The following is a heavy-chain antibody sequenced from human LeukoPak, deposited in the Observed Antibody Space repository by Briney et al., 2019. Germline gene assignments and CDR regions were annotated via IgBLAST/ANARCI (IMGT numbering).Heavy chain of an antibody. CDR3: ARVNEYYDFWSGYWEKYYYYMDV. Sequence: SETLSLTCAVYGGSFSAYYWSWIRQPPGKGLEWIGYIYYSGSTNYNPSLKSRVTISVDTSKNQFSLKLSSVTAADTAVYYCARVNEYYDFWSGYWEKYYYYMDVWGKGTTVTVSS. V-gene: IGHV4-59*01. D-gene: IGHD3-3*01. CDR2: IYYSGST. CDR1: GGSFSAYY. J-gene: IGHJ6*03.